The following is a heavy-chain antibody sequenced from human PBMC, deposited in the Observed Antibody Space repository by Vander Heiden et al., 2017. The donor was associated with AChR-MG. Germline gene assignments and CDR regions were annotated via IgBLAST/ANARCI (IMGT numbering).Heavy chain of an antibody. Sequence: QVQLVESGGGVVQPGRALRLSCAASGLTFSSIGRQWVRQAPGKGLGWGAVISYDGRNKSYADSVKGRFTISRDNSKNTLYLQMNSLRAEDTAVYYCAKDLGSSGYYKSSSWFDPWGQGTQSDRLL. CDR1: GLTFSSIG. D-gene: IGHD3-22*01. CDR2: ISYDGRNK. J-gene: IGHJ5*02. CDR3: AKDLGSSGYYKSSSWFDP. V-gene: IGHV3-30*18.